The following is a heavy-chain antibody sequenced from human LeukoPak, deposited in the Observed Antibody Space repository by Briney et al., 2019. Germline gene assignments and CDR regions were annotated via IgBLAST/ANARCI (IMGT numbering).Heavy chain of an antibody. CDR3: ARAGSFLLLWFGELPNWFDP. CDR2: INHSGST. J-gene: IGHJ5*02. V-gene: IGHV4-34*01. CDR1: GGSFSGYY. Sequence: SETLSLTCAVYGGSFSGYYWSWIRQPPGKGLEWIGEINHSGSTNYNPSLKSRVTISVDTSKNQFSLKLSSVTAADTAVYYCARAGSFLLLWFGELPNWFDPWGQGTPVTVSS. D-gene: IGHD3-10*01.